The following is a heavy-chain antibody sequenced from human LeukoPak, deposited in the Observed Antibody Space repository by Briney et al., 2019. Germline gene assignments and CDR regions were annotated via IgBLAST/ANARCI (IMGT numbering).Heavy chain of an antibody. D-gene: IGHD3-10*01. J-gene: IGHJ6*02. V-gene: IGHV3-30*18. CDR2: ISHDGSNK. CDR1: GFTFSGYG. Sequence: GRSLRLSCAASGFTFSGYGIHWVRQAPGKGLEWVAVISHDGSNKYYADSVKGRFTISRDNSKNTLYLEMNSLRAEDTAVYFCVKVPYGMKGYHYGMDVWGQGTTVTVTS. CDR3: VKVPYGMKGYHYGMDV.